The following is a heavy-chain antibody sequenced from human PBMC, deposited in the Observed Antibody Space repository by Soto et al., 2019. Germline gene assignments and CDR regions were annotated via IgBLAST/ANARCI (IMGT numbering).Heavy chain of an antibody. V-gene: IGHV3-23*01. CDR3: VKIWFGVKTIDF. CDR2: ISNTGRDI. Sequence: GGSLRLSCAASGFSFSDYAMTWVRQAPGKGLEWISSISNTGRDIFYPDSVKGRFTISRDNSKTTLYLQVNSLRADDTAIYFCVKIWFGVKTIDFWGQGTLVTVSS. D-gene: IGHD3-10*01. J-gene: IGHJ4*02. CDR1: GFSFSDYA.